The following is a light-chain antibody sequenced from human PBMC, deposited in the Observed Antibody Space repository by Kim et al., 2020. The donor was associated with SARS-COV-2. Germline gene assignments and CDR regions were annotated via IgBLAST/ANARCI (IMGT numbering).Light chain of an antibody. Sequence: GQSIPISCTGTSTVVGYFSYVSWYQQHPGQAPKFMIYDVSNRPSGVSNRFSGSKSGNTASLTISGLQAEDEADYYCTSYTTGSTWVFGGGTQLTVL. CDR1: STVVGYFSY. J-gene: IGLJ3*02. CDR3: TSYTTGSTWV. V-gene: IGLV2-14*03. CDR2: DVS.